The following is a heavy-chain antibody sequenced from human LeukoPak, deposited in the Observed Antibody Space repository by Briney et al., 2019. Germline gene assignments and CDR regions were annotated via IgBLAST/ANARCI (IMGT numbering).Heavy chain of an antibody. J-gene: IGHJ5*02. CDR1: GYTFTSCG. CDR2: VSAYNGNT. CDR3: ARDGVSSGSGSYYDIGWFDP. V-gene: IGHV1-18*01. Sequence: ASVKVSCKASGYTFTSCGISWVRQAPGQGLEWMGWVSAYNGNTNYAQKLQGRVTMTTDTSTSTAYMELRSLRSDDTAVYYCARDGVSSGSGSYYDIGWFDPWGQGTLVTVSS. D-gene: IGHD3-10*01.